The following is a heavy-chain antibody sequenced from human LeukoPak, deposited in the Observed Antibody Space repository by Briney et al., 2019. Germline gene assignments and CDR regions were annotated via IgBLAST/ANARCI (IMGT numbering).Heavy chain of an antibody. V-gene: IGHV3-23*01. CDR3: AKDVYGDYGGLDY. D-gene: IGHD4-17*01. Sequence: QPGESLRLSCAASGFPFSTYALSWVRQAPGKGLEWVSSIRGSDGSTYYADSVKGRFAISRDNSKNTLYLQMNSLRAEDTAVYYCAKDVYGDYGGLDYWGQGTLVTVSS. CDR1: GFPFSTYA. J-gene: IGHJ4*02. CDR2: IRGSDGST.